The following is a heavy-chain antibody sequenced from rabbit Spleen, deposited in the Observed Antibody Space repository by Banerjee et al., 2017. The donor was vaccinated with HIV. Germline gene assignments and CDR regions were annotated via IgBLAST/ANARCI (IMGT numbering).Heavy chain of an antibody. D-gene: IGHD6-1*01. Sequence: QSLEESGGGLVQPEGSLTLTCTVSGFDLSSYYYMCWVRQAPGKGLEWIACIYTGDGRTAYASWAKGRFTISKASSTTVTLLMTSLTAADTATFFCARGVVSSGDGFAMWGQGTLVTVS. CDR2: IYTGDGRT. CDR3: ARGVVSSGDGFAM. J-gene: IGHJ3*01. CDR1: GFDLSSYYY. V-gene: IGHV1S40*01.